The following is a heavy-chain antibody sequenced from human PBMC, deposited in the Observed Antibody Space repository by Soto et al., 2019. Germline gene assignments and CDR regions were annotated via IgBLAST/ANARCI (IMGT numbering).Heavy chain of an antibody. Sequence: GGSLRLSCAASGFTFSNAWMSWVRQAPGKGLEWVGRISSSGSTIYYADSVKGRFTISRDNAKNSLYLQMNSLRAEDTAVYYCARGGYSYGLVYWGQGTLVTVSS. CDR2: ISSSGSTI. V-gene: IGHV3-11*04. CDR3: ARGGYSYGLVY. J-gene: IGHJ4*02. D-gene: IGHD5-18*01. CDR1: GFTFSNAW.